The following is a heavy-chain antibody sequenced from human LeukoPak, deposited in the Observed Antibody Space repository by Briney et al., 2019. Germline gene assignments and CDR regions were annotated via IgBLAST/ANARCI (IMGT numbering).Heavy chain of an antibody. V-gene: IGHV4-61*02. Sequence: SETLSLTCTVSGGSLSSGSYYWSWIRQPAGKGLEWIRRIYTSGSTNYNPSPKSRVTISVDTSKNQFSLKLSSVTAADTAVYYCARDIAPGGSYLKAFDIWGQGTMVTVSS. CDR2: IYTSGST. CDR3: ARDIAPGGSYLKAFDI. D-gene: IGHD1-26*01. CDR1: GGSLSSGSYY. J-gene: IGHJ3*02.